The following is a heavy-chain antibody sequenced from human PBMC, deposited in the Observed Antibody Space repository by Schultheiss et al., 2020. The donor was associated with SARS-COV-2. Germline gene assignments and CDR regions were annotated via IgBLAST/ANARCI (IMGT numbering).Heavy chain of an antibody. CDR1: GFTFSNAW. D-gene: IGHD2-2*02. V-gene: IGHV3-21*01. CDR2: ISSSSSYI. J-gene: IGHJ6*02. Sequence: GGSLRLSCAASGFTFSNAWMSWVRQAPGKGLEWVSSISSSSSYIYYADSVKGRFTISRDNAENSLYLQMNSLRAEDTAVYYCARDPPHFRYVVPAAIRVYYYYGMDVWGQGTTVTVSS. CDR3: ARDPPHFRYVVPAAIRVYYYYGMDV.